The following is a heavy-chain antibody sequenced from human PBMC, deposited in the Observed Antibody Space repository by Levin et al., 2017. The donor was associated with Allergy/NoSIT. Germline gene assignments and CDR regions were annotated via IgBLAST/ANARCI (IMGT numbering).Heavy chain of an antibody. CDR1: GFSFSNYW. V-gene: IGHV3-74*01. D-gene: IGHD7-27*01. CDR3: ARAGPNWRIDQ. J-gene: IGHJ5*02. CDR2: INHDGSST. Sequence: PGESLKISCAASGFSFSNYWMHWVRQAPGKGLVWVSLINHDGSSTIYADSVKGRFTISRDNAKNTLYLQMNSLRAEDTAVYYCARAGPNWRIDQWGQGTLVTVSS.